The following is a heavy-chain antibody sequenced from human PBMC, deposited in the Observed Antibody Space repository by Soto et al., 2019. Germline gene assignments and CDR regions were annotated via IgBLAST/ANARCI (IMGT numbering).Heavy chain of an antibody. V-gene: IGHV4-59*01. CDR3: ARAVIVVADYAFDI. D-gene: IGHD3-22*01. J-gene: IGHJ3*02. CDR2: IYYSGST. Sequence: QVQLQESGPGLVKPSETLSLTCTVSGGSISSYYWSWIRQPPGKGLEWIGYIYYSGSTNYNPSLKSRVTISLDTSKNQFSLKLSSVTAADTAVYYCARAVIVVADYAFDIWGQGTMVTVSS. CDR1: GGSISSYY.